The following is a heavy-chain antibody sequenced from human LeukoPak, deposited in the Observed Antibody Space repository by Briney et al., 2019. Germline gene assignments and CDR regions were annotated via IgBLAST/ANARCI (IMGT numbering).Heavy chain of an antibody. CDR3: ARLGGSDAFDI. CDR1: GFTFSSYG. D-gene: IGHD2-15*01. CDR2: ISSSSSYI. Sequence: PGGSLRLSCAASGFTFSSYGMHWVRQAPGEGLEWVSSISSSSSYIYYADSVKGRFTISRDNAKNSLYLQMNSLRAEDTAVYYCARLGGSDAFDIWGQGTMVTVS. V-gene: IGHV3-21*01. J-gene: IGHJ3*02.